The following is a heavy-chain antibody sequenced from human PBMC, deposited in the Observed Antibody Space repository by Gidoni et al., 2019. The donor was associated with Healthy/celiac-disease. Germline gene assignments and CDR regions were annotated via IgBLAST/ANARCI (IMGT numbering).Heavy chain of an antibody. CDR2: INSDGSST. CDR3: ARRRIGRLAVATTVYYYYGMDV. CDR1: GFTFSSYW. Sequence: EVQLVESGGGLVQPGGSLRLSCAASGFTFSSYWMHWVRQAPGKGLVWVSRINSDGSSTSYADSVKGRFTISRDNAKNTLYLQMNSLRAEDTAVYYCARRRIGRLAVATTVYYYYGMDVWGQGTTVTVSS. J-gene: IGHJ6*02. D-gene: IGHD6-19*01. V-gene: IGHV3-74*01.